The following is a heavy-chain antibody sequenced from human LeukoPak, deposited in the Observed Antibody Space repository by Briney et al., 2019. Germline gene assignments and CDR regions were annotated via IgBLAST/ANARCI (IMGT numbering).Heavy chain of an antibody. J-gene: IGHJ4*02. V-gene: IGHV3-33*01. CDR1: GFTFSSYG. CDR2: IWYDGSNK. D-gene: IGHD5-12*01. CDR3: ARDKGGYSGYDLDY. Sequence: PGRSLRLSCAASGFTFSSYGMHWVRQAPGKGLEWVAVIWYDGSNKYYADSVKGRFTISRDNSKNTLYLQMNSLRAEDTAVYYCARDKGGYSGYDLDYWGQGTLVTVSS.